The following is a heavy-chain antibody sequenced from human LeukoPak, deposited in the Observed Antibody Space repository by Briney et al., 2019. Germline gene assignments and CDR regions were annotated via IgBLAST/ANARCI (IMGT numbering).Heavy chain of an antibody. Sequence: SQTLSLTCTVSGGSISSGDYYWSWIRQPPGKGLEWIGYIYYSGSTNYNPSLKSRVTISVDTSKNQFSLKLSSVTAADTAVYYCARVALAGSRIHLLDNWGQGTLVTVSS. CDR1: GGSISSGDYY. V-gene: IGHV4-30-4*08. J-gene: IGHJ4*02. CDR3: ARVALAGSRIHLLDN. D-gene: IGHD5-18*01. CDR2: IYYSGST.